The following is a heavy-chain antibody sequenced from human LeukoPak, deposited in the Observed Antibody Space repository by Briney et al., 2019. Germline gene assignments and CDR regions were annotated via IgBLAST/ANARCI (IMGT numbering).Heavy chain of an antibody. CDR3: ARELDYGGYGGFDY. Sequence: SETLSLTCTVSGGSISSGGYYWSWIRQHPGKGLEWIGYIYYSGSTYYNPSLKSRVTISVDTSKNQFSLKPSSVTAADTAVYYCARELDYGGYGGFDYWGQGTLVTVSS. CDR1: GGSISSGGYY. J-gene: IGHJ4*02. D-gene: IGHD4-17*01. V-gene: IGHV4-31*03. CDR2: IYYSGST.